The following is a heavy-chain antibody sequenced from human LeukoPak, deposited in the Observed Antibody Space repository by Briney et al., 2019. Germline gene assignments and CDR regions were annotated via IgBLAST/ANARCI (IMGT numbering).Heavy chain of an antibody. V-gene: IGHV3-30-3*01. Sequence: GGPLRLSCAASGLTYSSYAMLGVRQAPGKGLEWVAVISYGGSNKYYADSVKRRFTISRHNSKNTLYLQMNSLRAEDTAVYYCARDFYDSSGYTYYFDYWGQGTLVTVPS. CDR3: ARDFYDSSGYTYYFDY. CDR1: GLTYSSYA. D-gene: IGHD3-22*01. CDR2: ISYGGSNK. J-gene: IGHJ4*02.